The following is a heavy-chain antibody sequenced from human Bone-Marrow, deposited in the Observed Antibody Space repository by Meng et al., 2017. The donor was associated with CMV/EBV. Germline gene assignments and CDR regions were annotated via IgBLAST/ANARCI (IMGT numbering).Heavy chain of an antibody. J-gene: IGHJ5*02. Sequence: GSLRLSCTVSGGSISSYYWSWIRQPPGKGLEWIGYIYYSGSTNYNPSLKSRVTISVDTSKNQFSLKLSSVTAADMAVYYCARDVVVPAAANWFDPWGQGTLVTVSS. D-gene: IGHD2-2*01. CDR2: IYYSGST. V-gene: IGHV4-59*01. CDR3: ARDVVVPAAANWFDP. CDR1: GGSISSYY.